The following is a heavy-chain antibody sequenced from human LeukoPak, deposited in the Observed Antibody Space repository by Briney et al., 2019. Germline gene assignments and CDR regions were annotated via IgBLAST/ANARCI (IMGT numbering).Heavy chain of an antibody. D-gene: IGHD6-19*01. V-gene: IGHV3-7*01. J-gene: IGHJ4*02. CDR2: IRQDGSEK. CDR3: ARDQEAVPAGDH. CDR1: GFTFSNYH. Sequence: PGGSLRLSCAGSGFTFSNYHISWVRQAPGKGLEWVANIRQDGSEKNYMDSVKGRFTISRDNTKNSVCLQMNSLRVEDTAVYYCARDQEAVPAGDHWGQGTLVIVSS.